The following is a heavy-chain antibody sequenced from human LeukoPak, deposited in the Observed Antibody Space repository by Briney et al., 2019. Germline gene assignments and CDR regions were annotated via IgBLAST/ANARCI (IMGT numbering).Heavy chain of an antibody. CDR2: INHSGST. CDR3: ARLRAAAAFDY. Sequence: PSETLSLTCAVYGGSFSGYYWSWIRQPPGKGLEWTGEINHSGSTNYNPSLKSRVTISVDTSKNQFSLKLSSVTAADTAVYYCARLRAAAAFDYWGQGTLVTVSS. CDR1: GGSFSGYY. D-gene: IGHD6-25*01. V-gene: IGHV4-34*01. J-gene: IGHJ4*02.